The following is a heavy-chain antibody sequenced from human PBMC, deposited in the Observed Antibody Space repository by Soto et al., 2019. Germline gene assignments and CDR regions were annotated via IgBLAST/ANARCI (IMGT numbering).Heavy chain of an antibody. J-gene: IGHJ6*02. CDR3: ARRIPFGYGMDL. V-gene: IGHV3-64*01. Sequence: EVQLVESGGGLVQPGGSLRLSCAASGFTFSSYAMHWVRQAPGKGLEYVSAITSNGGNTDYASSVKGRFTISRDNSKNTLYLQMGSLRAEDMAVYYCARRIPFGYGMDLWGQGTTVTVSS. CDR2: ITSNGGNT. CDR1: GFTFSSYA. D-gene: IGHD2-21*01.